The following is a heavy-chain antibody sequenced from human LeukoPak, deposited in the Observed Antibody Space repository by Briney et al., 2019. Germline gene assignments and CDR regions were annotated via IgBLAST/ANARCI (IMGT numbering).Heavy chain of an antibody. CDR2: IYYDGST. Sequence: SETLSLTCTVSGGSVSSSSYYWGWIRQPPGKGLEWIGTIYYDGSTYYNPSLKSRVTISVDTSKDQFSLKLSSVTAADTAVYYCARINYGDYWGQGTLVTVSS. CDR1: GGSVSSSSYY. CDR3: ARINYGDY. J-gene: IGHJ4*02. V-gene: IGHV4-39*07.